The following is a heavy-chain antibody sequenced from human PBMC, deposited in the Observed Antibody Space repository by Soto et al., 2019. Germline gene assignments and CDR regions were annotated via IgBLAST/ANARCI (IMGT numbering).Heavy chain of an antibody. Sequence: QLQLQESGPGLVKPSETLSLTCTVSGGSISSSSYYWGWIRQPPGKGLEWIGSIYYSGSTYYNPSLKSRVTISLDTSKNQFSLKLSSVTAADTAVYYCARHGQDIVVVVAASPQSPFDYWGQGTLVTVSS. CDR1: GGSISSSSYY. D-gene: IGHD2-15*01. J-gene: IGHJ4*02. CDR2: IYYSGST. CDR3: ARHGQDIVVVVAASPQSPFDY. V-gene: IGHV4-39*01.